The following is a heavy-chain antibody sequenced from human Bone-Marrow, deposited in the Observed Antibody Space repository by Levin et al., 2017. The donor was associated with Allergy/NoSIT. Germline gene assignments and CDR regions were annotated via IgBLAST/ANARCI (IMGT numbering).Heavy chain of an antibody. CDR2: INHSGNT. CDR1: GGPFIGYY. CDR3: ARGTTSDALDF. Sequence: NASETLSLTCGVYGGPFIGYYWTWVRQPPGKGLEWIGEINHSGNTNYNPSLTHRVTISIDTSKTQFSLKLNSMTAADTAVYFCARGTTSDALDFWGQGAVVTVSS. D-gene: IGHD2/OR15-2a*01. V-gene: IGHV4-34*01. J-gene: IGHJ3*01.